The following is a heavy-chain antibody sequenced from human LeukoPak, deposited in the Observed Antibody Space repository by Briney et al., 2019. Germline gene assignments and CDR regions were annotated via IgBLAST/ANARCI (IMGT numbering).Heavy chain of an antibody. CDR1: GITFSNYA. D-gene: IGHD1-1*01. CDR3: ATNEPY. CDR2: ITSSSDYT. J-gene: IGHJ4*02. V-gene: IGHV3-21*01. Sequence: PGGSLRLPCAASGITFSNYAMNWVRQAPGKGLEWVSSITSSSDYTYYADSVKGRFTISRDNAKDSLYLQMNSLRAEDTAVYYCATNEPYWGQGTLVTVSS.